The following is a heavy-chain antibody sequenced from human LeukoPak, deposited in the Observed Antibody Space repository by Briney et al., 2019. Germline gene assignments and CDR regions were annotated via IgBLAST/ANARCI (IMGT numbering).Heavy chain of an antibody. CDR1: GGSFSGYY. J-gene: IGHJ6*04. V-gene: IGHV4-34*01. CDR2: INHSGST. CDR3: ARRDSCSSTSCYARGYYYYGMDV. Sequence: PSETLSLTCAVYGGSFSGYYWSWIRQPPGKGLEWIGEINHSGSTNYNPSLKSRVTISVDTSKNQFSLKLNSVTAADTAVYYCARRDSCSSTSCYARGYYYYGMDVWGKGTTDTVSS. D-gene: IGHD2-2*01.